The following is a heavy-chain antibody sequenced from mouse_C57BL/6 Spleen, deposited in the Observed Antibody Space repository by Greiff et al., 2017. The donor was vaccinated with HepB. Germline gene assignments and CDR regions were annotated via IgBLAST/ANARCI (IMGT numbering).Heavy chain of an antibody. Sequence: EVKLQESGPELVKPGASVKISCKASGYSFTDYNMNWVKQSNGKSLEWIGVINPNYGTTSYNQKFKGKATLTVDQSSSTAYMQLNSLTSEDSAVYYCARSGTMVTTGYAMDYWGQGTSVTVSS. CDR3: ARSGTMVTTGYAMDY. CDR1: GYSFTDYN. V-gene: IGHV1-39*01. D-gene: IGHD2-2*01. J-gene: IGHJ4*01. CDR2: INPNYGTT.